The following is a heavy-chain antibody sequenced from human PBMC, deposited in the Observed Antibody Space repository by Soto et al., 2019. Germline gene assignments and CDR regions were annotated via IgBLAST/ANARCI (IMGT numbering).Heavy chain of an antibody. CDR1: GGSISSSTYY. CDR3: ARHGVDYGDYASYYYYGMDV. D-gene: IGHD4-17*01. V-gene: IGHV4-39*01. J-gene: IGHJ6*02. CDR2: IYYSGSA. Sequence: QVQLQESGPGLVKPSETLSLTCTVSGGSISSSTYYWGWIRQPPGKGLEWIGFIYYSGSAYYNPSLQRRVTISIDTSKNQFSLKLTSVTAADTAVFYCARHGVDYGDYASYYYYGMDVWGRGTTVTVSS.